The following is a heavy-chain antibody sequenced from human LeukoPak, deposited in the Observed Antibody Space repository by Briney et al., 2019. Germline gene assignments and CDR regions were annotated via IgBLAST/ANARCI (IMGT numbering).Heavy chain of an antibody. Sequence: PGGSLRLSCAASGFTFSSYWMHWVRQAPGKGLVWVSHINSDGSSTNYADSVKGRFTISRDNAKNTLYLQMNSLRAEETAVYYCARTGIAARPTVWFDPWGQGTLVTVSS. CDR2: INSDGSST. J-gene: IGHJ5*02. CDR1: GFTFSSYW. D-gene: IGHD6-6*01. CDR3: ARTGIAARPTVWFDP. V-gene: IGHV3-74*01.